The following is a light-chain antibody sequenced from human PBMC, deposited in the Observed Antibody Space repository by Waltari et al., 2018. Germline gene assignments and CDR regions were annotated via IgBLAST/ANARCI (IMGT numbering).Light chain of an antibody. CDR1: QSVLYNTDNKNY. CDR2: WAS. Sequence: DIVMTQSPDSLPVSLGERANLHCKSSQSVLYNTDNKNYLAWYQQKPGQSPKLLIYWASTRESGVPDRFSGSGSGTDFTLTISGLQADDAAIYFCQQYYDIPVTFGQGTRLEIK. J-gene: IGKJ2*01. CDR3: QQYYDIPVT. V-gene: IGKV4-1*01.